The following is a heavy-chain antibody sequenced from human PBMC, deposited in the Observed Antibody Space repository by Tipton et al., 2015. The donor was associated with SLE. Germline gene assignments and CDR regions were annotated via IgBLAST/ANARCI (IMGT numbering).Heavy chain of an antibody. V-gene: IGHV4-4*09. CDR3: ARDGGSWSGPYYFDY. Sequence: LVKPTETLSLTCTVSGGSITNYYWSWIRQPPGKGLEWIGYIYTSGSTNYNPSLKSRVTISVDTSKNQFSLKLSSVTAADTAVYYCARDGGSWSGPYYFDYWGQGTLVTVSS. CDR1: GGSITNYY. D-gene: IGHD2-15*01. J-gene: IGHJ4*02. CDR2: IYTSGST.